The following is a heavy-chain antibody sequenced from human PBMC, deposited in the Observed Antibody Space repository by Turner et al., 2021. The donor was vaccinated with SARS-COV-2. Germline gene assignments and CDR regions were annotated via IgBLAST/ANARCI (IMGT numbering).Heavy chain of an antibody. CDR1: GGSISSSRYY. CDR3: AGEEVVFRASHTLYYYGMDV. D-gene: IGHD3-22*01. J-gene: IGHJ6*02. Sequence: QLQLQESGPGLVKPSETLSLTCTVSGGSISSSRYYWGWLRQPPGKGLEWIGSIYYSGSTYYNPSLKSRVTMSVDTSKNQFSLKLSSVTAADTAVYYCAGEEVVFRASHTLYYYGMDVWGQGTTVTVSS. V-gene: IGHV4-39*01. CDR2: IYYSGST.